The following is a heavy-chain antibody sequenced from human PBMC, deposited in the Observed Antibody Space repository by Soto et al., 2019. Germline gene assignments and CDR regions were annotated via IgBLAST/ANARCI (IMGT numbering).Heavy chain of an antibody. CDR1: GYTFTNYG. V-gene: IGHV1-18*01. Sequence: QVQLLQSGAEVRQPGASVKVSCKASGYTFTNYGITWVRQAPGQGLEWMGGIGTYNGDTHYTQRLQGRVTMTTDTSTSSAYMELRGLRSDDTAIYYCARVRQLGGYCYHYMDVWGNGTPVTVSS. J-gene: IGHJ6*03. CDR3: ARVRQLGGYCYHYMDV. D-gene: IGHD1-1*01. CDR2: IGTYNGDT.